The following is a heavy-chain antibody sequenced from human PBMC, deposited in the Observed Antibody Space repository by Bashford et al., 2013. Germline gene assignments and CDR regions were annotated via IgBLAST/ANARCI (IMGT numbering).Heavy chain of an antibody. CDR2: LYPEDGET. CDR3: ATAGPFTIFGV. D-gene: IGHD3-3*01. J-gene: IGHJ4*02. Sequence: WVRQAPGQGLEWMGGLYPEDGETIYAQKFQGRVTMTEDTSTDTAYMELSSLRSEDTAVYYCATAGPFTIFGVWGQGTLVTVSS. V-gene: IGHV1-24*01.